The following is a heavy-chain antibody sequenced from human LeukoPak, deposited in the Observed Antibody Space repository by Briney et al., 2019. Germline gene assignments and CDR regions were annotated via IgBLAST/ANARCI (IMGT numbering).Heavy chain of an antibody. D-gene: IGHD6-19*01. CDR1: GGSISSYY. Sequence: SETLSLTCTVSGGSISSYYWSWIRQPPGKGLEWIGYIYYSGSTNYNPSLKSRVTISVDTSKNQFSLKLSSVTAADAAVYYWARRGLVRAAFDIWGQGTMVTVSS. J-gene: IGHJ3*02. CDR2: IYYSGST. V-gene: IGHV4-59*08. CDR3: ARRGLVRAAFDI.